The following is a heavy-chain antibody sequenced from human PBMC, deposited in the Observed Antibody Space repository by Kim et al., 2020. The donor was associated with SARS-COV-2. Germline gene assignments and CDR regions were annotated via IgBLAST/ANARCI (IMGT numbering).Heavy chain of an antibody. V-gene: IGHV3-7*01. J-gene: IGHJ4*02. D-gene: IGHD3-22*01. CDR3: ARESWFHYYFDY. Sequence: YYVDSVKGRFTISRDNAKNSLYLQMNSLRAEDTAVYYCARESWFHYYFDYWGQGTLVTVSS.